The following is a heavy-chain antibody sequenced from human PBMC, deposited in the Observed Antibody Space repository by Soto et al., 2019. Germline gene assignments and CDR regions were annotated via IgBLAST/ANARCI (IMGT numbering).Heavy chain of an antibody. CDR1: GFTFSSYG. V-gene: IGHV3-33*01. J-gene: IGHJ1*01. CDR3: ASVYYDSSDPSSSEYFQH. Sequence: GGSLRLSCAASGFTFSSYGMHWVRQAPGKGLEWVAVIWYDGSNKYYADSVKGRFTISRDNSKNTLYLQMNSLGAEDTAVYYCASVYYDSSDPSSSEYFQHWGQGTLVTVSS. CDR2: IWYDGSNK. D-gene: IGHD3-22*01.